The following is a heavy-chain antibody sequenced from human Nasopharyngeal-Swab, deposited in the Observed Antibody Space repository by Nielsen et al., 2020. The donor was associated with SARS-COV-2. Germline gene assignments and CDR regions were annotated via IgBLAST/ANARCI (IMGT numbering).Heavy chain of an antibody. CDR2: IWHSGSA. V-gene: IGHV4-38-2*02. D-gene: IGHD6-13*01. J-gene: IGHJ4*02. CDR3: ARRGSYSSSWYFFDY. Sequence: SETLSLTCTVSGYSITSGYYWGWIRQPPGKGLEWIGSIWHSGSAHYNPSLKSRVTISVDSSKNQFSLRLTSVTAADTAVYYCARRGSYSSSWYFFDYWGQGILVTVSS. CDR1: GYSITSGYY.